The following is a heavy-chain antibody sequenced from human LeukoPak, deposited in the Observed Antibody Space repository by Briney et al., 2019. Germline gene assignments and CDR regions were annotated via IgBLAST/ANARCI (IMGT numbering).Heavy chain of an antibody. Sequence: ASVKVSCKASGYTFTSYDINWVRQATGQGREWMGWMNPNSGNTGYTQKFQGRVTMTRNTSISTAYMELSSLRSEDTAVYYCARAALGDYYYYGMDVWGQGTTVTVSS. CDR2: MNPNSGNT. J-gene: IGHJ6*02. CDR1: GYTFTSYD. CDR3: ARAALGDYYYYGMDV. V-gene: IGHV1-8*01. D-gene: IGHD6-25*01.